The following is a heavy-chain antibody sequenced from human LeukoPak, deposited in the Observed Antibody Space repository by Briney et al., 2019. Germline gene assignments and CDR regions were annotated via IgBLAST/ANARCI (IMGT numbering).Heavy chain of an antibody. V-gene: IGHV1-2*02. J-gene: IGHJ6*02. CDR2: INPNSGCT. D-gene: IGHD3-10*01. Sequence: ASVKVSCKASGYTFTGYYMHWVRQAPGQGLEGMGWINPNSGCTNYAQKFQCRVTMTRDTSISTAYMELSRLRSDDTAVYYCARGKISYYYGSGRYQLNYGMDVWGQGTTVTVSS. CDR1: GYTFTGYY. CDR3: ARGKISYYYGSGRYQLNYGMDV.